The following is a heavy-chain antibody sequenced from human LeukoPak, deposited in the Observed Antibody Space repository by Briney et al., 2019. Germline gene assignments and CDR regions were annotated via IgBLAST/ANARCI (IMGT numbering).Heavy chain of an antibody. J-gene: IGHJ3*02. CDR3: ATASTSRHAFDI. V-gene: IGHV1-2*02. D-gene: IGHD4-11*01. CDR2: INPNSGGT. Sequence: GASVKVSCKASGYTFTGYYMHWVRQAPGQGLEWMGWINPNSGGTNYAQKFQGRVTMTEDTSTDTAYMELSSLRSEDTAVYYCATASTSRHAFDIWGQGTMVTVSS. CDR1: GYTFTGYY.